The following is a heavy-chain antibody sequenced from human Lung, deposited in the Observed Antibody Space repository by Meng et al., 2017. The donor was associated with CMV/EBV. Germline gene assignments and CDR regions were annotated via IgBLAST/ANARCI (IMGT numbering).Heavy chain of an antibody. CDR2: IYHSGST. CDR1: GGSISSSNW. D-gene: IGHD2-21*02. Sequence: QGPLQESGAGLVRPSGTLSLTGAVSGGSISSSNWGSWVRQPPGKGLEWIGEIYHSGSTNYNPSLKSRVTISVDKSKNQFSLKLSSVTAADTAVYYCARVVTALWGYYFDYWGQGTLVTVSS. CDR3: ARVVTALWGYYFDY. V-gene: IGHV4-4*02. J-gene: IGHJ4*02.